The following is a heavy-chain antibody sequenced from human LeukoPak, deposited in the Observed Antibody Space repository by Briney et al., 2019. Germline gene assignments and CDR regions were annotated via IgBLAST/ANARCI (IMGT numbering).Heavy chain of an antibody. V-gene: IGHV4-34*01. CDR2: VNPSAFA. CDR3: ARGPIDSDHDFDY. CDR1: GGSLGDYE. J-gene: IGHJ4*02. D-gene: IGHD2-21*02. Sequence: SETLSLTCGVYGGSLGDYEWSWIRQSPGGAQEWLGQVNPSAFATYGSPIKRPVTISRDTSKNQISLRVASVTAADAGVYYCARGPIDSDHDFDYWGQGALVTVSS.